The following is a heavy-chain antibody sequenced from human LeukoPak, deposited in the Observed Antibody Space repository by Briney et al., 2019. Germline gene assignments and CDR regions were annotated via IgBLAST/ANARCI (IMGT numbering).Heavy chain of an antibody. V-gene: IGHV3-30*02. CDR3: ASLYSGYDISTDY. D-gene: IGHD5-12*01. J-gene: IGHJ4*02. CDR1: GFTFSSFN. Sequence: GWSLRLSCGTSGFTFSSFNIHWVRQAPGKGLEWVAFIRYDGSNKYYADSVKGRFTISRDNSKNTLYLQMNSLRAEDTAVYYCASLYSGYDISTDYWGQGTLVTVSS. CDR2: IRYDGSNK.